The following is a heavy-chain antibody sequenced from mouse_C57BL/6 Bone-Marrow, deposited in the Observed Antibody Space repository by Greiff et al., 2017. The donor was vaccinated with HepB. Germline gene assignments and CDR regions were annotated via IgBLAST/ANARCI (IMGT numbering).Heavy chain of an antibody. CDR3: AGDYYYAMDY. CDR1: GYTFTSYT. J-gene: IGHJ4*01. CDR2: INPSSGYT. Sequence: VQLVESGAELARPGASVKMSCKASGYTFTSYTMHWVKQRPGQGLEWIGYINPSSGYTKYNQKFKDKATLTADKSSSTAYMQLSSLTSEDSAVYYCAGDYYYAMDYWGQGTSVTVSS. V-gene: IGHV1-4*01.